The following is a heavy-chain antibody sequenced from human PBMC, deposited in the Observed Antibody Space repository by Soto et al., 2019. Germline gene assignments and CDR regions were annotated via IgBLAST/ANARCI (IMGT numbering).Heavy chain of an antibody. CDR1: GFTFSSSV. CDR2: IVVGSGNT. Sequence: SVKVSCKASGFTFSSSVMQWVRQARGQRLEWIGWIVVGSGNTNYAQKFQERVTIDRDMSTGTAYMELSSLRSEDTAVYYCAADREGLRVGYYYMDVWGQGTTVTVSS. V-gene: IGHV1-58*02. CDR3: AADREGLRVGYYYMDV. J-gene: IGHJ6*03. D-gene: IGHD5-12*01.